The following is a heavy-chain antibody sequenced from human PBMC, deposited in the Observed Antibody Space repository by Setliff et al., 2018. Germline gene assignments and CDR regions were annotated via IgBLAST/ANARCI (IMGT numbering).Heavy chain of an antibody. D-gene: IGHD3-10*01. CDR2: IYPGDSDT. CDR1: GYRFTSYW. V-gene: IGHV5-51*01. Sequence: GESLKISCKGSGYRFTSYWIGWVRQMPGKGLEWMGLIYPGDSDTRYSPSFRGQVTTSADKSISSAYLQWRSLKASDTAMYYCARVGSQGGYYFDSWGQGTLVTVSS. CDR3: ARVGSQGGYYFDS. J-gene: IGHJ4*02.